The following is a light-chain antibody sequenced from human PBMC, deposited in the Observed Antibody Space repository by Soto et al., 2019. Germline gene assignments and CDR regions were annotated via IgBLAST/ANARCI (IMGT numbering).Light chain of an antibody. J-gene: IGKJ1*01. Sequence: DIHVTQSPSSLSASVGDRVTLTCRTSQHVATYLNWYQQKSGRAPTLLIYSSSGLQPGVSPRFSGSGSGTDFTLTISSLQSEDFATYFWQQTYSVPPTFGQGTTVDFK. CDR3: QQTYSVPPT. CDR1: QHVATY. V-gene: IGKV1-39*01. CDR2: SSS.